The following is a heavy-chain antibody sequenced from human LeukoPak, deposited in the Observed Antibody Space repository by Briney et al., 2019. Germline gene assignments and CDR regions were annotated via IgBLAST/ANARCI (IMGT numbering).Heavy chain of an antibody. CDR1: GDSVSGYY. CDR3: ARWEVRLNAFEM. J-gene: IGHJ3*02. CDR2: THHRGNT. D-gene: IGHD3-10*01. V-gene: IGHV4-59*02. Sequence: PSETLSLTCIVSGDSVSGYYWNWIRQPPGKGLEWIGYTHHRGNTLYNPSLKSRVPTSVDTSKNQFSLSLSSVTAADTAVYYCARWEVRLNAFEMWGQGTMVTVSS.